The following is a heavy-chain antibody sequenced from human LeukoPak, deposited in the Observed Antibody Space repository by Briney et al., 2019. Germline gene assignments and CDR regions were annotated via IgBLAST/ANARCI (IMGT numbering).Heavy chain of an antibody. D-gene: IGHD6-19*01. CDR1: GVSISSGDYY. J-gene: IGHJ5*02. CDR2: IYYSGST. Sequence: SETLSLTCTVSGVSISSGDYYWSWIRQPPGKGLEWIGYIYYSGSTYYNPSLKSRVTISVDTSKNQFSLKLSSVTAADTAVYYCARDKRGQWLVPWGQGTLVTVSS. V-gene: IGHV4-30-4*01. CDR3: ARDKRGQWLVP.